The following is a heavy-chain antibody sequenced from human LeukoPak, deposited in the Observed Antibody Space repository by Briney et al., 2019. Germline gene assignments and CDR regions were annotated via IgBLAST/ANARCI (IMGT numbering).Heavy chain of an antibody. Sequence: SETLSLTCAVSGGSISSSNWWSWVRQPPGKGLEWIGEIYHSGSTNYNPSLKSRVTISVDKSKNQFSLKLSSVTAADTAVYYCARGAYGSGSYHWFDPWGQGTLVTVSS. CDR2: IYHSGST. J-gene: IGHJ5*02. CDR3: ARGAYGSGSYHWFDP. V-gene: IGHV4-4*02. D-gene: IGHD3-10*01. CDR1: GGSISSSNW.